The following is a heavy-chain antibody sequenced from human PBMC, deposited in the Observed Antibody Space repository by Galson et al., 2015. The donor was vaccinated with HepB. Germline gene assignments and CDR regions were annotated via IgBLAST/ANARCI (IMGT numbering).Heavy chain of an antibody. Sequence: SLRLSCAASGFIFGDYAMSWARQAPGKGLDWVSLIYGPGGTHYADSVKGRFTVSRDNSKNTVYLEMSSLRVEDTAVYYCAKHRGSDTVKYSFDYWGQGALVTVSS. D-gene: IGHD3-10*01. V-gene: IGHV3-23*01. CDR1: GFIFGDYA. CDR3: AKHRGSDTVKYSFDY. J-gene: IGHJ4*02. CDR2: IYGPGGT.